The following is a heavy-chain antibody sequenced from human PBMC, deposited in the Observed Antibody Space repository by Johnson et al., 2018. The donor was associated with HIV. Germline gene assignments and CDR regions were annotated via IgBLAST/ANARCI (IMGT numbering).Heavy chain of an antibody. CDR2: ISWNSGSI. CDR1: GFTFDDYA. Sequence: VQVVESGGGLVQPGRSLRLSCAASGFTFDDYAMHWVRQAPGKGLEWVSGISWNSGSIGYADSVKGRFTISRDNAKNSLYLQMNSLRAGETAVYYCARAGGYSRDAFDIWGQGTMVTVSS. J-gene: IGHJ3*02. CDR3: ARAGGYSRDAFDI. D-gene: IGHD5-24*01. V-gene: IGHV3-9*01.